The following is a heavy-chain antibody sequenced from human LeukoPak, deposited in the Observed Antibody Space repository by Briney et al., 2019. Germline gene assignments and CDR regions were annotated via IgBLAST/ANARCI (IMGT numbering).Heavy chain of an antibody. D-gene: IGHD5-24*01. CDR2: ISSSSSYI. Sequence: PGGSLRLSCAASGFTFSSYSMNWVRQAPGKGLEWVSSISSSSSYIYYADSVKGRFTISRDNAKNSLYLQMNSLRAEDTAVYYCARDPGDGYNLVWYYWGQGTLVTVSS. CDR3: ARDPGDGYNLVWYY. V-gene: IGHV3-21*01. J-gene: IGHJ4*02. CDR1: GFTFSSYS.